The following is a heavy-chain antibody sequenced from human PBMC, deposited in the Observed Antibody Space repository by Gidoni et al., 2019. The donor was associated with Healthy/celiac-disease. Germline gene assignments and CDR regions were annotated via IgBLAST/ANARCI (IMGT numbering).Heavy chain of an antibody. CDR3: ATDREGGYRDSSGYYLDY. CDR1: GYTLTELP. CDR2: FDPEDGET. D-gene: IGHD3-22*01. J-gene: IGHJ4*02. V-gene: IGHV1-24*01. Sequence: QVQLVQSGAEVKKPGASVKVSCKASGYTLTELPMHWVRQAPGKGLEWMGGFDPEDGETIYAQKFQGRVTMTEDTSTDTAYMELSSLRSEDTAVYYCATDREGGYRDSSGYYLDYWGQGTLVTVSS.